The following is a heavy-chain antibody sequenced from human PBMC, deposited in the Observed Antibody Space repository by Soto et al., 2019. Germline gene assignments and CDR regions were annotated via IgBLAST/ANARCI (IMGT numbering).Heavy chain of an antibody. CDR1: GGSVSSGSYY. V-gene: IGHV4-61*01. D-gene: IGHD3-3*01. J-gene: IGHJ4*02. CDR2: IYYSGST. CDR3: ARFTIFGVVTDY. Sequence: PSETLSLTCTVSGGSVSSGSYYWSWIRQPPGKGLEWIGYIYYSGSTNYNPSLKSRVTISVDTSKNQFSLKLSSVTAADTAVYYCARFTIFGVVTDYWGQGTPVTVSS.